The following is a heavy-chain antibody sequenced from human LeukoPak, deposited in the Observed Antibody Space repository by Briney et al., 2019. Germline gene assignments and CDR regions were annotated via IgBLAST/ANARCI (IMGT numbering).Heavy chain of an antibody. CDR3: ARDPGLYSSSAGDQDAFDI. D-gene: IGHD6-6*01. CDR1: GDSVSSNSAA. J-gene: IGHJ3*02. CDR2: TYYRSKWYN. Sequence: SQTLSLTCAISGDSVSSNSAAWNWIRQSPSRGLEWLGRTYYRSKWYNDYAVSVKSRITINPDTSKNQFSLQLNSVTPEDTAVYYCARDPGLYSSSAGDQDAFDIWGQGTMVTVSS. V-gene: IGHV6-1*01.